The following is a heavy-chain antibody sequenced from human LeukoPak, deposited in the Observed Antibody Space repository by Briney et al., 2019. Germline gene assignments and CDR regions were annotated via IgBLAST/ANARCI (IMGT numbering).Heavy chain of an antibody. Sequence: GESPKTSLKGSGYRLTNYWIGRVRQMPGHSLGWMGTNYPSDSYFNYSPSFQGHVSMSAYKSISTAYLQWSSLKASDSAMYYCARHIDGVIVMGFDYWGQGTLVTVSS. V-gene: IGHV5-10-1*01. D-gene: IGHD3-16*02. CDR1: GYRLTNYW. CDR3: ARHIDGVIVMGFDY. CDR2: NYPSDSYF. J-gene: IGHJ4*02.